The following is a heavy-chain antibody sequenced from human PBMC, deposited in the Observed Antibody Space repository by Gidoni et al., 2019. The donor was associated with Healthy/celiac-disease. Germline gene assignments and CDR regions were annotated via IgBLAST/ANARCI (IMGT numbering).Heavy chain of an antibody. CDR1: GFSLTNARMG. V-gene: IGHV2-26*01. J-gene: IGHJ4*02. CDR2: IFSNDEK. D-gene: IGHD4-17*01. Sequence: QVTLTESGPVLVKPTETLTLTCTVSGFSLTNARMGVSWIRQPPGKALEWLAHIFSNDEKSYSTSLKSRLTISKDTSKSQVVLTMTNMDPVDTATYYCALRGGHDYGDYVVDYWGQGTLVTVSS. CDR3: ALRGGHDYGDYVVDY.